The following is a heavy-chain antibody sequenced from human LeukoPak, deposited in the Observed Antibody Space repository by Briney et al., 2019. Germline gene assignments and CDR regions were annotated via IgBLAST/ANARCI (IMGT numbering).Heavy chain of an antibody. CDR2: INWNSGNR. D-gene: IGHD3-22*01. V-gene: IGHV3-9*01. CDR3: AKDSRYESSGFGIDY. J-gene: IGHJ4*02. Sequence: GGSLRLSCAASGFTFDDYAMHWVRQAPGKGLEWVADINWNSGNRAYADSVKGRLTISRDNAKNSLYLQMNSLRAEDTALYYCAKDSRYESSGFGIDYWGQGTLVTVSS. CDR1: GFTFDDYA.